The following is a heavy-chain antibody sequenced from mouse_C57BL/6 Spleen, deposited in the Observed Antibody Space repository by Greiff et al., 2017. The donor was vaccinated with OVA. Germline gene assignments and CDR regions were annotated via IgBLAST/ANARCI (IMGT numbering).Heavy chain of an antibody. CDR3: AGYYGSSYEGYFDV. CDR2: IDPSDSYT. CDR1: SYTFTSYW. Sequence: VQLQQPGAELVKPGASVKLSCKASSYTFTSYWMQWVKQRPGQGLEWIGEIDPSDSYTNYNQKFKGKATLTVDTSSSTAYMQLSSLTSEDSAVYYCAGYYGSSYEGYFDVWGTGTTVTVSS. J-gene: IGHJ1*03. V-gene: IGHV1-50*01. D-gene: IGHD1-1*01.